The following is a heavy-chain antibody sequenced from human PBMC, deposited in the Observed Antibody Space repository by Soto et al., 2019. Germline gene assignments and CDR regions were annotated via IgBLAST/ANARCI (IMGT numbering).Heavy chain of an antibody. CDR3: ARADRTLYDSSGYYDY. V-gene: IGHV4-31*03. J-gene: IGHJ4*02. CDR1: GGSISSGGYY. Sequence: SETLSLTCTVSGGSISSGGYYWSWIRQHQGMGLDCIGYIYYSGSTYYNPSLKSRVIISVDTSNNQFSLKLSSVTAADTAVYYCARADRTLYDSSGYYDYWGQGTLVTVSS. D-gene: IGHD3-22*01. CDR2: IYYSGST.